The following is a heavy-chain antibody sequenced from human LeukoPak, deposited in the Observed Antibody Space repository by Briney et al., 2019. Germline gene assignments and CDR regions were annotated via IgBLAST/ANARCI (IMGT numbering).Heavy chain of an antibody. D-gene: IGHD3-3*01. Sequence: GASVKVSCKASGYTFTGYYMHWVRQAPGQGLEWMGWINPNSGGTNYAQKFQGWVTMTRDTSISTAYMELSRLRSDDTAVHHCARERVTIFGVDYYYYGMDVWGQGTTVTVSS. CDR2: INPNSGGT. J-gene: IGHJ6*02. CDR3: ARERVTIFGVDYYYYGMDV. V-gene: IGHV1-2*04. CDR1: GYTFTGYY.